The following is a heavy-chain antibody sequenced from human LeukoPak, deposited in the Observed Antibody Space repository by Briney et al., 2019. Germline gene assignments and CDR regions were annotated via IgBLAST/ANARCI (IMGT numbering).Heavy chain of an antibody. CDR3: ARVAVADHYFDY. D-gene: IGHD6-19*01. CDR1: GGSISSYY. J-gene: IGHJ4*02. V-gene: IGHV4-59*01. Sequence: SETLSLTCTVSGGSISSYYWGWIRQPPGKGLEWIGYIYYSGSTNYNPSLKSRVTISVDTSKNQFSLKLSSVTAADTAVYYCARVAVADHYFDYWGQGTLVTVSS. CDR2: IYYSGST.